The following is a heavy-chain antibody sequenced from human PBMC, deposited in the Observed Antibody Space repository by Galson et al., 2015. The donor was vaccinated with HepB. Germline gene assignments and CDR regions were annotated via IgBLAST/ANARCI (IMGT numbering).Heavy chain of an antibody. CDR3: ARDRKWLVRSWGLEDFDY. CDR1: GYTFTSYG. D-gene: IGHD6-19*01. Sequence: SVKVSCKASGYTFTSYGISWVRQAPGQGLEWMGWISAYNGNTNYAQKLQGRVTMTTDTSTSTAYMELRSLRSDDTAVYYCARDRKWLVRSWGLEDFDYWGQGTLVTVSS. J-gene: IGHJ4*02. V-gene: IGHV1-18*04. CDR2: ISAYNGNT.